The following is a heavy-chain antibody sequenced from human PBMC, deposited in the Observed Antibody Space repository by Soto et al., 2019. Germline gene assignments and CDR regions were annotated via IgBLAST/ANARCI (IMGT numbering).Heavy chain of an antibody. CDR2: LIPILGLA. J-gene: IGHJ4*02. V-gene: IGHV1-69*02. D-gene: IGHD5-12*01. CDR1: GGTFSNST. Sequence: QVQLVQSGAEVRKPGSSVKVSCQASGGTFSNSTVTWVRQAPGQGLEWMGRLIPILGLANYAQKFRGRLTITADKSTTTAYMELRSLRSEDTAIYYCARFKVGDDYWGQGTRVTVSS. CDR3: ARFKVGDDY.